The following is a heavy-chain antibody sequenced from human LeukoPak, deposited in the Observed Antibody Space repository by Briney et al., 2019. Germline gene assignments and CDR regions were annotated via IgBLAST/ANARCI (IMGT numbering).Heavy chain of an antibody. D-gene: IGHD1-1*01. CDR3: ARVAKERVGGVYYFDY. Sequence: PGGSLRLSCAASGFAFSDYDMHWVRQATGKGLEWVSAISTAGDTYYTGSVKGRFTISRENAKNSLYLQMNSLRAGDTAVYYCARVAKERVGGVYYFDYWGQGTLVTASS. V-gene: IGHV3-13*01. CDR1: GFAFSDYD. J-gene: IGHJ4*02. CDR2: ISTAGDT.